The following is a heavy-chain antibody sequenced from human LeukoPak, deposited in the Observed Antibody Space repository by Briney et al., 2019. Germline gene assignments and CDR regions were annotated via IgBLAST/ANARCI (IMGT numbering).Heavy chain of an antibody. CDR3: ARDPPQDAFDI. Sequence: SETLSLTCTVSGGSISNYYWGWIRQPPGKGLEWIGSIYYSGSTYYNPSLKSRVTISVDTSKNQFSLKLSSVTAADTAVYYCARDPPQDAFDIWGQGTMVTVSS. V-gene: IGHV4-39*02. CDR2: IYYSGST. CDR1: GGSISNYY. J-gene: IGHJ3*02.